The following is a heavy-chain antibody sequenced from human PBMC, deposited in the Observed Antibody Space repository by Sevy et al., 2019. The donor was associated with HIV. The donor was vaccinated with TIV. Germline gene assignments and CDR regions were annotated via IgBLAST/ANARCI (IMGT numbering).Heavy chain of an antibody. CDR3: ATAKGAYYDPYYFDY. V-gene: IGHV3-23*01. CDR2: ISGSAGST. CDR1: GFSLNSYA. D-gene: IGHD3-22*01. Sequence: GGSLRLSCAASGFSLNSYAMSWVRQAPGKGLEWVSAISGSAGSTYYADSVRGRFTISRDNSKNTLYLQVNSLRAEDTAVYFCATAKGAYYDPYYFDYWGQGSLVTVSS. J-gene: IGHJ4*02.